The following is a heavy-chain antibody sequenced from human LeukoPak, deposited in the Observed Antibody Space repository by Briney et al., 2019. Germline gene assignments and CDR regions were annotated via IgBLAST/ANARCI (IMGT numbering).Heavy chain of an antibody. CDR3: ARTPTKYCSRTSCYTPYFDY. CDR1: GYTFTSYD. Sequence: ASVKVSCKASGYTFTSYDINWVRQATGQGLEWMGWMNPNSGNTGYAQKFQCRVTMTRNTSISTAYMELSSLRSEDTAVYYCARTPTKYCSRTSCYTPYFDYWGQGTLVTVSS. D-gene: IGHD2-2*02. J-gene: IGHJ4*02. V-gene: IGHV1-8*01. CDR2: MNPNSGNT.